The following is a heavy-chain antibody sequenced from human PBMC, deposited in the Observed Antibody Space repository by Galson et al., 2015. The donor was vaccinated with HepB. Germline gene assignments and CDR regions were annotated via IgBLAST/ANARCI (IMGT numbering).Heavy chain of an antibody. D-gene: IGHD2-8*02. J-gene: IGHJ4*02. V-gene: IGHV1-18*04. Sequence: VKVSCKASGYTFSNSGISWVRQAPGQRLEWMGWISAYSGKTTYAESLQDRVTMTTDTSTSTAYMELRSLKSDDTAVYYCAREGLVRIFDYWGQGTLVTVSS. CDR2: ISAYSGKT. CDR3: AREGLVRIFDY. CDR1: GYTFSNSG.